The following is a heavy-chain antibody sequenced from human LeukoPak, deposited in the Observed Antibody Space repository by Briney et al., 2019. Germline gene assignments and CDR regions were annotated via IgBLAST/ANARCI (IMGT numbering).Heavy chain of an antibody. CDR1: GFTFSDYA. CDR2: ISKDGSDK. V-gene: IGHV3-30-3*01. D-gene: IGHD1-7*01. Sequence: GGSLRLSCAASGFTFSDYAMHWVRQAPGKGLEWVAVISKDGSDKYYPGSVRGRFTISRDNSKNTIYLQMDSLRAEDTAIYYCARDYWWDYDYWGQGTLVTVSS. CDR3: ARDYWWDYDY. J-gene: IGHJ4*02.